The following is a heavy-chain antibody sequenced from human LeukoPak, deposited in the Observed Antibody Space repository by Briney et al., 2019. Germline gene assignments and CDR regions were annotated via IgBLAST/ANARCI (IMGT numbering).Heavy chain of an antibody. V-gene: IGHV3-30*03. CDR3: ARVFMSYFKDI. CDR2: ISDDRSDI. CDR1: GFTFRSYG. Sequence: GGSLRLSCVVSGFTFRSYGFHWVRQAPGKGLEWVAFISDDRSDIRYADSVKGRFTISRDNSRNTVFLQMDSLRAEDSATYYCARVFMSYFKDIWGKGTTVTVSS. J-gene: IGHJ6*04. D-gene: IGHD2/OR15-2a*01.